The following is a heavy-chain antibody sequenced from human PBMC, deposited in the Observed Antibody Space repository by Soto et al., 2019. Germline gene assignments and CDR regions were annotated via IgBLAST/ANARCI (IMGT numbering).Heavy chain of an antibody. D-gene: IGHD5-18*01. V-gene: IGHV3-7*04. CDR2: TRQDGSDK. CDR1: GFTFSDYW. Sequence: EVQLVESRGGLVQPGGSLRLSCAASGFTFSDYWMSWVRQTPGKGLEWVANTRQDGSDKYYVDSVKGRFTISRDNAKNSLYLQMNSLRAEDTAVYYCARDTAGGLDFWSQGTLVTVSS. CDR3: ARDTAGGLDF. J-gene: IGHJ4*02.